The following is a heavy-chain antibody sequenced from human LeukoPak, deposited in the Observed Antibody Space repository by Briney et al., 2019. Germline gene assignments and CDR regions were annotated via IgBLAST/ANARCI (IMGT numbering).Heavy chain of an antibody. D-gene: IGHD1-26*01. CDR2: VYYSGST. V-gene: IGHV4-39*07. CDR1: GGSISSSRYY. CDR3: AKVTDVGFHY. J-gene: IGHJ4*02. Sequence: PSETLSLTCTVSGGSISSSRYYWDWIRQPPGKGLEWIGSVYYSGSTYYNPSLKSRVTISVDTSKNQFSLKLSSVTAADTAVYYCAKVTDVGFHYWGQGTLVTVSS.